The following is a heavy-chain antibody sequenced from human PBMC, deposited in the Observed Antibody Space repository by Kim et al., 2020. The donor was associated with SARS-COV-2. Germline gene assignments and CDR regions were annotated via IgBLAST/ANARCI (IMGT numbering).Heavy chain of an antibody. Sequence: GGSLRLSCVGSGFTFNTYGMDWVRQAPGKGLEWVSSISSGGSYIYYADSVKGRFTISRDDAKMSLSLHTSRLRVEDTAVYYCARATRKGGLTSFDYWGQGTLVTVSS. CDR3: ARATRKGGLTSFDY. J-gene: IGHJ4*02. D-gene: IGHD2-21*02. CDR2: ISSGGSYI. CDR1: GFTFNTYG. V-gene: IGHV3-21*01.